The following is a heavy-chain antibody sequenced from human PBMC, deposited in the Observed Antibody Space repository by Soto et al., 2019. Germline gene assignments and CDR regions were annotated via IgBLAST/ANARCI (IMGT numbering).Heavy chain of an antibody. CDR1: GYTFTSYA. CDR2: INAGNGNT. CDR3: AREGGRFYGSGRRVMLYNWFDP. D-gene: IGHD3-10*01. J-gene: IGHJ5*02. Sequence: ASVKVSCKASGYTFTSYAMHWVRQAPGQRLEWMGWINAGNGNTKYSQKFQGRVTITRDTSASTAYMELSSLRSEDTAVYYCAREGGRFYGSGRRVMLYNWFDPWGQGTLVTVSS. V-gene: IGHV1-3*01.